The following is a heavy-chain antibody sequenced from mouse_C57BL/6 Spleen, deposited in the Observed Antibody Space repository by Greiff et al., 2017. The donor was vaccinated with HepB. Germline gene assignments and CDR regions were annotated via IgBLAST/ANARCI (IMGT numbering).Heavy chain of an antibody. CDR1: GYTFTSYG. Sequence: QVQLKQSGAELARPGASVKLSCKASGYTFTSYGISWVKQRTGQGLEWIGEIYPRSGNTYYNEKFKGKATLTADKSSSTAYMERRSLTSEDSAVYFCASQGDYDGGATHWYFDVWGTGTTVTVSS. CDR2: IYPRSGNT. J-gene: IGHJ1*03. V-gene: IGHV1-81*01. CDR3: ASQGDYDGGATHWYFDV. D-gene: IGHD2-4*01.